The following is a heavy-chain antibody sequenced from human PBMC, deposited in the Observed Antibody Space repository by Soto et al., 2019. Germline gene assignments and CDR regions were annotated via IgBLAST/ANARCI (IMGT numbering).Heavy chain of an antibody. CDR2: ISAYNGNT. J-gene: IGHJ6*03. CDR3: ARERGVAPPVAGNTHYYYHMDV. CDR1: GYSFTNYG. D-gene: IGHD6-19*01. Sequence: QDQLVQSGVEVKKPGASVKVSCKASGYSFTNYGITWVRQAPGQGFEWMGWISAYNGNTNYAQKFEGRVTMTTDASTSTADLELGGLRSDATAVYYCARERGVAPPVAGNTHYYYHMDVWGKRDHGHRVL. V-gene: IGHV1-18*01.